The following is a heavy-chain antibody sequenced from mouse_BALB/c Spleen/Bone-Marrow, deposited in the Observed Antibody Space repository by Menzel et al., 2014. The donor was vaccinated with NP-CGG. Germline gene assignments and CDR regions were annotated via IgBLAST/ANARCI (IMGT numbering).Heavy chain of an antibody. CDR1: GFTFSSYI. CDR2: ISHSGGSS. D-gene: IGHD6-2*01. CDR3: ARVSPYWYFDV. J-gene: IGHJ1*01. V-gene: IGHV5-12-2*01. Sequence: VQLKDSGGGFVQPGGSLKLSCAASGFTFSSYIMSWVRQTPEERLEWVAYISHSGGSSYYLDTVKGRFSISRDNAKNTLYLQMSNLKSEDTAMYYCARVSPYWYFDVWGAGTTVTVSS.